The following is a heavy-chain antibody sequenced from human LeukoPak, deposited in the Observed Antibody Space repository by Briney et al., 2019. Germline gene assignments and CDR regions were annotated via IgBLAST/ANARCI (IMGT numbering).Heavy chain of an antibody. J-gene: IGHJ4*02. CDR1: GGSTSSYY. Sequence: PSETLSLTCTVSGGSTSSYYWSWIRQPPGKGLEWIGYIYYSGSTNYNPSLKSRVTISVDTSKNQFSLKLSSVTAADTAVYYCARTSLDFGEFLNFDYWGQGTLVTVSS. CDR3: ARTSLDFGEFLNFDY. D-gene: IGHD3-10*01. V-gene: IGHV4-59*08. CDR2: IYYSGST.